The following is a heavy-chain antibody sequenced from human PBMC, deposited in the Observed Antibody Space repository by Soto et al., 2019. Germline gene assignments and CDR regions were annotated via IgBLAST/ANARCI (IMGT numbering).Heavy chain of an antibody. CDR2: IWYDGSNK. CDR3: ARGKPSLC. J-gene: IGHJ4*02. Sequence: AGGSLRLSCLASVFNFSNYGMHWVRQAPGKGLEWVAIIWYDGSNKYYVDSVKGRFTISRDNSKNTLYLQMNSLRVEDTAVYYCARGKPSLCWGQGTLGSGST. CDR1: VFNFSNYG. V-gene: IGHV3-33*01.